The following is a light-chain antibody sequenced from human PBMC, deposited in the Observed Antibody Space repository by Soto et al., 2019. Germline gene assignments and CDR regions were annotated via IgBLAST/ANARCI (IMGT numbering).Light chain of an antibody. V-gene: IGLV2-8*01. CDR2: EVT. CDR1: SSDIGRYNF. CDR3: GSYTGSTNLVV. Sequence: QSALTQPPSASGSPGQSVTISCTGTSSDIGRYNFVSWYQHHPGKAPRLIIYEVTKRPSGVPDRFSGSKSDSTASLTVSGLQAEDEAAYYCGSYTGSTNLVVFGGGTKLIVL. J-gene: IGLJ2*01.